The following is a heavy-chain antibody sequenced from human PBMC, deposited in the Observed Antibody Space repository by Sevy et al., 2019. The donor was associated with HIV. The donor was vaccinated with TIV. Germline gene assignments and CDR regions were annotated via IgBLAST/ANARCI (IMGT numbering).Heavy chain of an antibody. Sequence: GGSLRLSCAGSGFTLSSYEMNWVRQAPGKGLEWVSYISSSGSNINYAYSVKGRFTISRDNAKNSLYLQMNSLRAEDTAVYYCARGPRPYDSGDWFDPWGQGTLVTVSS. J-gene: IGHJ5*02. D-gene: IGHD3-22*01. CDR1: GFTLSSYE. CDR3: ARGPRPYDSGDWFDP. CDR2: ISSSGSNI. V-gene: IGHV3-48*03.